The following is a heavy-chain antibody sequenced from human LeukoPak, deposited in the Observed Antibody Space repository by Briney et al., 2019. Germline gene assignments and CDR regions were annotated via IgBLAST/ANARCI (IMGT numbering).Heavy chain of an antibody. CDR1: GGSISSGGYY. D-gene: IGHD6-13*01. Sequence: SETLSLTCTVSGGSISSGGYYWSWIRQHPGKGLEWIGYIYYSGSTYYNPSLKSRVTISVDTSKNQFSLKLSSVTAADTAVYYCARARGYSSSWKNYYYYYYMDVWGKGTTVTVSS. J-gene: IGHJ6*03. CDR3: ARARGYSSSWKNYYYYYYMDV. V-gene: IGHV4-31*03. CDR2: IYYSGST.